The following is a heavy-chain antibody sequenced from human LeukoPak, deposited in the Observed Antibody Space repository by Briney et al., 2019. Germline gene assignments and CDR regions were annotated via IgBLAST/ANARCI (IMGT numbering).Heavy chain of an antibody. CDR2: INPNSGGT. V-gene: IGHV1-2*02. CDR3: AKLGYCSGGSCHAFDY. CDR1: GYTFTGYY. D-gene: IGHD2-15*01. Sequence: ASVKVSCKASGYTFTGYYMHWERQAPGQGLEWMGWINPNSGGTNYAQKFQGRVTMTRDTSISTAYMELSRLRSDDTAVYYCAKLGYCSGGSCHAFDYWGQGTLVTVSS. J-gene: IGHJ4*02.